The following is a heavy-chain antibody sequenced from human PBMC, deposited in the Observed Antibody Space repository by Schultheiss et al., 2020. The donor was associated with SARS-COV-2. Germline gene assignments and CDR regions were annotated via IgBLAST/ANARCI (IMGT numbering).Heavy chain of an antibody. V-gene: IGHV3-74*01. Sequence: GGSLRLSCAASGFTFSTYWLHWVRQAPGKGLVWVSRIDGDGSDTNYADSMKGRFTISRDNAKNTLYLQMNSLRVDDTAVYYCARVSPSTIILTGHWGQGTLVTVSS. CDR2: IDGDGSDT. D-gene: IGHD3-9*01. CDR1: GFTFSTYW. CDR3: ARVSPSTIILTGH. J-gene: IGHJ4*02.